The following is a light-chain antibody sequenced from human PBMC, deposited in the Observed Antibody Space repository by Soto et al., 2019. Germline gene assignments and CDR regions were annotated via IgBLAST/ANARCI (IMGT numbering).Light chain of an antibody. J-gene: IGKJ1*01. Sequence: EIVLTQPPGTLSLSPGERATLSCRASQSISSSHLAWYQQKPGQAPRLLMYGASSRATGIPERFSGSGSGTDFTLTISRLEPEDFAVYYCQQYGSSPRTFGQGTKVDIK. CDR2: GAS. CDR1: QSISSSH. CDR3: QQYGSSPRT. V-gene: IGKV3-20*01.